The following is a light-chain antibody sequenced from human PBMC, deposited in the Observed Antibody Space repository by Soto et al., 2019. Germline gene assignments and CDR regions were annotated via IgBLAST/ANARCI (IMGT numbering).Light chain of an antibody. J-gene: IGLJ1*01. Sequence: QSALTQPASVSGSPGQSITISCTGTSSDVGGYNHVSWYQQHPGKAPKVVIYEVSYRPSGDSNRFSSSKSGNTASLTISGLQAEDEADYYCSSYTSTTTQYVFGTGTKLTVL. CDR3: SSYTSTTTQYV. V-gene: IGLV2-14*01. CDR1: SSDVGGYNH. CDR2: EVS.